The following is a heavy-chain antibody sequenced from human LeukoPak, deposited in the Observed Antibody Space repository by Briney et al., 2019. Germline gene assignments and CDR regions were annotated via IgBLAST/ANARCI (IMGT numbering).Heavy chain of an antibody. V-gene: IGHV4-4*07. CDR1: GGSFSGYY. CDR3: ARDSGTTGEVKFDP. J-gene: IGHJ5*02. Sequence: PSETLSLTCAVYGGSFSGYYWSWIRQPAGKGLEWIGRIYTSGGTDYNPSLKSRVIMSVDTSKNHLSLKLTSVTAADTAVYYCARDSGTTGEVKFDPWGQGILVTVSS. CDR2: IYTSGGT. D-gene: IGHD3-10*01.